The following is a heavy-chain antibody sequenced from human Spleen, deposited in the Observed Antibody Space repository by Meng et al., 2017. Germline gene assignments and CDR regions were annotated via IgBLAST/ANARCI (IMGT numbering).Heavy chain of an antibody. CDR2: INAVFGTT. Sequence: SVKVSCKALGGIFSNYVIGWVRQAPGQGLEWMGGINAVFGTTNYAQKFHNRVTITPDESTSTVYMELTRLTSEDTAVYFFARKAGNCISTTCYSLDYWGQGTLVNVAS. CDR3: ARKAGNCISTTCYSLDY. J-gene: IGHJ4*02. D-gene: IGHD2-2*01. V-gene: IGHV1-69*13. CDR1: GGIFSNYV.